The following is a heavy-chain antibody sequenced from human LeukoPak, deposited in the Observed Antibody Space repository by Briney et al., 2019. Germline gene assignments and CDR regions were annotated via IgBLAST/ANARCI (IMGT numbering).Heavy chain of an antibody. V-gene: IGHV1-2*02. CDR3: VTLGATNFDY. Sequence: ASVKASCKASGYTFIEYYIHWVRQAPGQGLEFLGWISPESGGTNYPQKFQGRVTLTRDTSISTAFMELSRLRSDDTAVYYCVTLGATNFDYWGQGPLSPSPQ. CDR1: GYTFIEYY. J-gene: IGHJ4*02. D-gene: IGHD1-26*01. CDR2: ISPESGGT.